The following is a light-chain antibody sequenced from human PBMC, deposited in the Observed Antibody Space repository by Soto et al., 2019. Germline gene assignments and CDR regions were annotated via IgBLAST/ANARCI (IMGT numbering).Light chain of an antibody. CDR3: QQLNHYPLT. CDR1: QGSPTY. Sequence: DIQLTQTPSFLSASLGDRVTVTCRASQGSPTYLAWYQQKPGKAPKLLIYGVSTLQNGVPSRFRGAGSGTEFTLTITSLQPEDSETYYCQQLNHYPLTFGQGTRLEIK. V-gene: IGKV1-9*01. CDR2: GVS. J-gene: IGKJ5*01.